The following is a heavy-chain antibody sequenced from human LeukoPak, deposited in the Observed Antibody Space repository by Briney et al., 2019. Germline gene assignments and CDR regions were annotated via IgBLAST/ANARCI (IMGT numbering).Heavy chain of an antibody. J-gene: IGHJ6*03. V-gene: IGHV3-11*04. D-gene: IGHD2-8*01. CDR1: GFTFSDYY. CDR3: AKDRCSNGIGCYYYYMDV. Sequence: PGGSLRLSRAASGFTFSDYYMSWIRQAPGKGLEWVSYISSSGSTIYYADSVKGRFTISRDNAKNSLYLQMNSLRAEDTAVYYCAKDRCSNGIGCYYYYMDVWGKGTTVTISS. CDR2: ISSSGSTI.